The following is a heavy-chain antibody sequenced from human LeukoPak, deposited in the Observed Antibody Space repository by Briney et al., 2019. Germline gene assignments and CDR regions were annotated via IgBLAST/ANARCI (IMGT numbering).Heavy chain of an antibody. J-gene: IGHJ4*02. V-gene: IGHV3-9*01. CDR1: GFTFDDYA. CDR3: VGMSDSHAY. D-gene: IGHD1-14*01. Sequence: GGSLRLSCAASGFTFDDYAMHWVRQAPGKGLEWVSGISWNSGSIGYADSVKGRFTISRDNAKNSLYLQMNSLRAEDTALYYCVGMSDSHAYWGQGTLVTVSS. CDR2: ISWNSGSI.